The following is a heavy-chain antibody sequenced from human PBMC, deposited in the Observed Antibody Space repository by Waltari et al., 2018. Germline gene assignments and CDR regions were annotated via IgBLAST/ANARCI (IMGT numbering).Heavy chain of an antibody. CDR2: IYYSGST. V-gene: IGHV4-31*03. D-gene: IGHD2-21*02. CDR1: GGSISSGGYY. CDR3: ARVRIVVVVTAILYYFDY. J-gene: IGHJ4*02. Sequence: QVQLQESGPGLVKPSQTLSLTCTVSGGSISSGGYYWSWIRQHPGKGLEWIGYIYYSGSTYYNPSLKSRVTISVDTSKNQFSLKLSSVTAADTAVYYCARVRIVVVVTAILYYFDYWGQGTLVTVSS.